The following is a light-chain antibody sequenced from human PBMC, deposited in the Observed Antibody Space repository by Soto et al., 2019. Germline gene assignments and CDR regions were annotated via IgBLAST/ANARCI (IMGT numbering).Light chain of an antibody. CDR2: DAS. Sequence: DIPMTQSPSTLSASVGDRVTITCRASQSISTWLAWYQQKPGKAPKLLIYDASSLERGVPSKFSGSGSGTEFTLTISSLQPDDFATYDFQQYNSYWGTFGQGTKLEIK. V-gene: IGKV1-5*01. J-gene: IGKJ2*01. CDR1: QSISTW. CDR3: QQYNSYWGT.